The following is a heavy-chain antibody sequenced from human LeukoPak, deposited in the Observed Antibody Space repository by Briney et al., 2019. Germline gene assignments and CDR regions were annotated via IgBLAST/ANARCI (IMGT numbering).Heavy chain of an antibody. J-gene: IGHJ3*02. CDR1: GYTFTSYY. V-gene: IGHV1-46*01. CDR3: ARAGYGETFDI. Sequence: ASVKVSCRASGYTFTSYYMHWVRQAPGQGLEWMGIINPSGGSTSYAQKFQGRVTMTRDMSTSTVYMELSSLRSEDTAVYYCARAGYGETFDIWGQGTMVTVSS. D-gene: IGHD4-17*01. CDR2: INPSGGST.